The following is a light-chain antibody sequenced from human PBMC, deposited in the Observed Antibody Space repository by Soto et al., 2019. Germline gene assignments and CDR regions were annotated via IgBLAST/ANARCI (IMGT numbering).Light chain of an antibody. CDR1: SSNIGSNT. CDR2: SSN. J-gene: IGLJ3*02. V-gene: IGLV1-44*01. CDR3: AAWDDSLNGWV. Sequence: QSVLTQPPSASGTPGQRVTFSCSGSSSNIGSNTVTWYQQLPGTAPKLLIYSSNQRPSGVPVRFSGSKSGTSASLAISGLQSEDEADYYCAAWDDSLNGWVFGGGTKLTVL.